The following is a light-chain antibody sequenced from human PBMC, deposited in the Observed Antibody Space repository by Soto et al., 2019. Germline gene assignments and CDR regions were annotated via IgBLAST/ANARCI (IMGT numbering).Light chain of an antibody. CDR2: KAS. J-gene: IGKJ5*01. CDR3: QSYNTARPT. V-gene: IGKV1-5*03. Sequence: DIQMTQSPSTLSGSVGDRVTITCRASQTISSWLAWYQQKPGKAPKLLIYKASTLKSGVPSRFSGSGSGTEFTLTISSLQPDDFATYYCQSYNTARPTFGQGTRLGIK. CDR1: QTISSW.